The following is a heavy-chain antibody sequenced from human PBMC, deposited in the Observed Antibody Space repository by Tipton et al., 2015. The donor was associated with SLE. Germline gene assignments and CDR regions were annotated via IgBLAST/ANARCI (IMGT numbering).Heavy chain of an antibody. CDR1: GFTFSSYG. J-gene: IGHJ4*02. D-gene: IGHD5-12*01. CDR2: IWYDGSNK. Sequence: SLRLSCAASGFTFSSYGMHWVRQAPGKGLEWVAVIWYDGSNKYYADSVKGRFTISRDNSKNTLYLQMNSLRAEDTAVYYCAREGVATFTLDYWGQGTLVTVSS. V-gene: IGHV3-33*01. CDR3: AREGVATFTLDY.